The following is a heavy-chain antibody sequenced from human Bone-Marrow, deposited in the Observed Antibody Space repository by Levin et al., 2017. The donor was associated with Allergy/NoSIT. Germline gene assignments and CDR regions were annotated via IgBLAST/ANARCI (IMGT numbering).Heavy chain of an antibody. J-gene: IGHJ4*02. D-gene: IGHD3-22*01. V-gene: IGHV4-39*01. Sequence: TSETLSLTCTVSGGSISSSDYYWGWIRQTPGKGLDWIGSIYYSGSTNYKPSLKSRLTVSVDTSKNQFSLRLRSMTATDTAVYYCARLGYYFEASGYNIDCWGQGTLVTVSS. CDR2: IYYSGST. CDR1: GGSISSSDYY. CDR3: ARLGYYFEASGYNIDC.